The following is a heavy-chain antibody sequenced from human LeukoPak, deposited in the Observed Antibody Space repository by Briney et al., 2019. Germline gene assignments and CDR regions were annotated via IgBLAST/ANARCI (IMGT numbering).Heavy chain of an antibody. J-gene: IGHJ4*02. CDR2: IWYDGNNK. CDR3: ARAFTSTGYYYVEY. CDR1: GFTFRSFG. V-gene: IGHV3-33*01. D-gene: IGHD3-22*01. Sequence: GGSLRLSCAASGFTFRSFGMHWVRQAPGKGLEWVAVIWYDGNNKYYADSVKGRFTISRDNSKNTLYLQMNSLRAEDTAVYYCARAFTSTGYYYVEYWGQGTLVTVSS.